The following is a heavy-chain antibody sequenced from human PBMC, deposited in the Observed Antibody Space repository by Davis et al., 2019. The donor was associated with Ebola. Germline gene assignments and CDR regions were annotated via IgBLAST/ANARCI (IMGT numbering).Heavy chain of an antibody. CDR3: ARGTYDYSHGPHDY. CDR2: INSDGSST. CDR1: GFTFSSYW. J-gene: IGHJ4*02. V-gene: IGHV3-74*01. Sequence: GESLKISCAASGFTFSSYWMHWVRQVPGKGLVWVSRINSDGSSTSYADSVKGRFTISRDNSKNTLYLQMNSRRAEDTAVYYCARGTYDYSHGPHDYWGQGTLVTVSS. D-gene: IGHD2-21*01.